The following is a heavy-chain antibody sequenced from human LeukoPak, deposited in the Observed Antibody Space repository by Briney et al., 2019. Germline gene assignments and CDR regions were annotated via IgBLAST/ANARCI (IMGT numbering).Heavy chain of an antibody. CDR1: GFTVSSNY. J-gene: IGHJ6*02. Sequence: GGSLRLSCAASGFTVSSNYMSWVRQAPGKGLEWVSSISSSSSYIYYADSVKGRFTISRDNAKNSLYLQMNSLRAEDTAVYYCARSGLGYCSSTSCYTDYYYGMDVWGQGTTVTVSS. CDR2: ISSSSSYI. D-gene: IGHD2-2*02. CDR3: ARSGLGYCSSTSCYTDYYYGMDV. V-gene: IGHV3-21*01.